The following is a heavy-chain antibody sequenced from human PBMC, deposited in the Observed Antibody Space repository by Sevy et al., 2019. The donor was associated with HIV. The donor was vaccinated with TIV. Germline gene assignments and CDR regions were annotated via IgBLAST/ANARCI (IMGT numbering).Heavy chain of an antibody. Sequence: SETLSLTCAVYGESVSSSYWTWIRQPPGGGLDWVGEVDHSGGTSYNPSLKGRATVSLDTSKRQFSLKLNSVTTADTAVYFCARGRSPKRLPLLYSGYDHMTAHFFDYWGQGALVTVSS. J-gene: IGHJ4*02. D-gene: IGHD5-12*01. CDR2: VDHSGGT. CDR3: ARGRSPKRLPLLYSGYDHMTAHFFDY. CDR1: GESVSSSY. V-gene: IGHV4-34*01.